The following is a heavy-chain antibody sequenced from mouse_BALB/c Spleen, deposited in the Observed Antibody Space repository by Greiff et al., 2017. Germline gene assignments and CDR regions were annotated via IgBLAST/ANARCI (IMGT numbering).Heavy chain of an antibody. V-gene: IGHV1-54*01. CDR2: INPGSGGT. D-gene: IGHD1-1*01. J-gene: IGHJ2*01. Sequence: QVQLQQSGAELVRPGTSVKVSCKASGYAFTNYLIEWVKQRPGQGLEWIGVINPGSGGTNYNEKFKGKATLTADKSSSTAYMQLSSLTSDDSAVYFCARSSRGGSYFHYWGQGTTLTVSS. CDR3: ARSSRGGSYFHY. CDR1: GYAFTNYL.